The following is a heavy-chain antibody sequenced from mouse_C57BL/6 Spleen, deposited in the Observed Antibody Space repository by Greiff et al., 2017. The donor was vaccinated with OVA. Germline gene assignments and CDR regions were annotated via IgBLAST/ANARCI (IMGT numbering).Heavy chain of an antibody. V-gene: IGHV14-1*01. CDR1: GFNITDYY. Sequence: EVQLQQSGAELVRPGASVKLSCTASGFNITDYYMHWVKQRPEQGLEWIGRIDPEDGATEYAPKFQGKATMTADTSSNTASLQLSSLTSEDTAVYYCTTWDNYGGSDFDYWGQGTTLTVSS. CDR2: IDPEDGAT. CDR3: TTWDNYGGSDFDY. J-gene: IGHJ2*01. D-gene: IGHD3-3*01.